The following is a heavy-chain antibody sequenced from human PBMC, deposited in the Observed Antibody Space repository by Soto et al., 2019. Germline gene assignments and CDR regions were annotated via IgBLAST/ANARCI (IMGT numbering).Heavy chain of an antibody. D-gene: IGHD3-10*01. CDR2: IYYSGST. Sequence: SETLSLTCTVSGGSISSGGYYWSWIRQHPGKGLERIGYIYYSGSTYYNPSLKSRVTISVDTSKNQFSLKLSSVTAADTAVYYCARDVRPAYYYGSGSYYHWFDPWGQGTLVTVSS. CDR3: ARDVRPAYYYGSGSYYHWFDP. J-gene: IGHJ5*02. CDR1: GGSISSGGYY. V-gene: IGHV4-31*03.